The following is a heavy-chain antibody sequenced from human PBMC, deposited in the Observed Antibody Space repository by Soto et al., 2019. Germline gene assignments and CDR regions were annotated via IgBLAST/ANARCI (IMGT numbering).Heavy chain of an antibody. D-gene: IGHD5-18*01. CDR3: ARDSSGPGYSYGKFDY. J-gene: IGHJ4*02. CDR1: GVSVSTGGYF. Sequence: NPSETLSLTCTVPGVSVSTGGYFWTWIRQHPGKGLEWIGNIYYSGMTYYNPSLRGRVSISLDPSESQFSLKLNSVTAADTAVYYCARDSSGPGYSYGKFDYWGQGALVTVSS. V-gene: IGHV4-31*03. CDR2: IYYSGMT.